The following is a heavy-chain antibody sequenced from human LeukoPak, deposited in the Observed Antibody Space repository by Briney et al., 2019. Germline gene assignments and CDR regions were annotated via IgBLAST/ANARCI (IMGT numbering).Heavy chain of an antibody. CDR3: ARDLRSSSYYYYGMDV. V-gene: IGHV4-31*03. D-gene: IGHD6-6*01. CDR2: IYYSGST. CDR1: GGSISSGGYY. J-gene: IGHJ6*02. Sequence: LSLTCTVSGGSISSGGYYWSWIRQHPGKGLEWIGYIYYSGSTYYNPSLKSRVTISVDTSKNQFSLKLSSVTAADTAVYYCARDLRSSSYYYYGMDVWGQGTTVTVS.